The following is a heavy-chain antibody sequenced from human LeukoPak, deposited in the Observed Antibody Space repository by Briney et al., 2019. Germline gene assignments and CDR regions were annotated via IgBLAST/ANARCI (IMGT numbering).Heavy chain of an antibody. CDR3: AREVTPYY. D-gene: IGHD4-23*01. J-gene: IGHJ4*02. V-gene: IGHV3-7*01. CDR2: IKQDGSEK. CDR1: GFTFSSYS. Sequence: GGSLRLSCAASGFTFSSYSMNWVRQPPGKGLEWVANIKQDGSEKYYVDSVKGRFTISRDNAKNPLFLQMNSLRAEDTAVYYCAREVTPYYWGQGTLVTVSS.